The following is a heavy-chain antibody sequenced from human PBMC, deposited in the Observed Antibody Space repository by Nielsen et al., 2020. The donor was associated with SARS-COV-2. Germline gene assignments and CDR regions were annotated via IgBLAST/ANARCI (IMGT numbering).Heavy chain of an antibody. CDR3: AKGPSSTYGMDV. V-gene: IGHV3-74*01. J-gene: IGHJ6*02. Sequence: GESLKISCAASGFTFSGYWMHWVRQAPGKGLVWVSRIDSDGITTSYADSVKGRFTISRDNAKNTLYLQMNSLRAEDTAVYYRAKGPSSTYGMDVWGQGTTVTVSS. D-gene: IGHD2-2*01. CDR2: IDSDGITT. CDR1: GFTFSGYW.